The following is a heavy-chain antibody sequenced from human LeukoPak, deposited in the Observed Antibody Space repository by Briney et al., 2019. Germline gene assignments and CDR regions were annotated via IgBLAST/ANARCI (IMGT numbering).Heavy chain of an antibody. CDR3: ARGLLWFGELLFLRHYYMDV. J-gene: IGHJ6*03. V-gene: IGHV1-69*05. D-gene: IGHD3-10*01. CDR1: GGTFSSYA. CDR2: IIPIFGTA. Sequence: EASVKVSCKASGGTFSSYAISWVRQAPGQGLEWMGGIIPIFGTASYAQKFQGRVTMTRDMSTSTVYMELSSLRSEDTAVYYCARGLLWFGELLFLRHYYMDVWGKGTTVTVSS.